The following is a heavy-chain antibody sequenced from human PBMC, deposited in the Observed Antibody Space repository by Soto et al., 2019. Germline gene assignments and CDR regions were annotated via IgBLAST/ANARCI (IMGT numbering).Heavy chain of an antibody. D-gene: IGHD2-21*01. V-gene: IGHV3-48*03. CDR3: AREELNCGGDCFAF. Sequence: EVQLVESGGDLVQPGRSLRLSCAACGFTFSSYEFNWVRQAPGKGLEWISYIGTSSTNIYYADSVKGRFTSSRDNAKNALYLQMNSLRAEDTAIYYCAREELNCGGDCFAFWGQGTLVTVSS. CDR2: IGTSSTNI. J-gene: IGHJ4*02. CDR1: GFTFSSYE.